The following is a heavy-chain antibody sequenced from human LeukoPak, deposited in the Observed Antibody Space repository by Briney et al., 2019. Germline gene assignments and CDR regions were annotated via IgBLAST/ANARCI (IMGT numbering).Heavy chain of an antibody. J-gene: IGHJ5*02. CDR3: ARLVHCSGGSCYSAGGRDWFDP. V-gene: IGHV4-59*08. Sequence: SETLSLTCTVSGGSISSYYWNWIRQPPGKGLEWIGYIDYSGSTNYNPSLKSRVTISVDTSKNQFSLKLSSVTAADTAVYYCARLVHCSGGSCYSAGGRDWFDPWGQGALVTVSS. CDR2: IDYSGST. CDR1: GGSISSYY. D-gene: IGHD2-15*01.